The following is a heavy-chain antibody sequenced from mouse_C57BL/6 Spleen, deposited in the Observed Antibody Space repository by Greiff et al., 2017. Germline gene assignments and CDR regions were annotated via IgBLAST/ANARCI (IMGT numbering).Heavy chain of an antibody. J-gene: IGHJ1*03. CDR3: ARTLYYGSSYGDFDV. V-gene: IGHV1-18*01. CDR2: INPNNGGT. D-gene: IGHD1-1*01. CDR1: GYTFTDYN. Sequence: EVQLQQSGPELVKPGASVKIPCKASGYTFTDYNMDWVKQSHGKSLEWIGDINPNNGGTIYNQKFKGKATLTVDKSSSTAYMELRSLTSEDTAVYYCARTLYYGSSYGDFDVWGTGTTVTVSS.